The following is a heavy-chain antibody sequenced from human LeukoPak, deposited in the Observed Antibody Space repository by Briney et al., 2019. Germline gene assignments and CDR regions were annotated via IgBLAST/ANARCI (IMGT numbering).Heavy chain of an antibody. V-gene: IGHV3-30*04. J-gene: IGHJ4*02. CDR1: GFTFSSYA. CDR2: ISYDGSNK. Sequence: GGSLRLSCAASGFTFSSYAMHWVRQAPGKGLEWVAVISYDGSNKYYADSVKGRFTISRDNSKNTLYLQMNSLRAEDTAVYYCARAPRRIVGATGKIFDYWGQGTLVTVSS. CDR3: ARAPRRIVGATGKIFDY. D-gene: IGHD1-26*01.